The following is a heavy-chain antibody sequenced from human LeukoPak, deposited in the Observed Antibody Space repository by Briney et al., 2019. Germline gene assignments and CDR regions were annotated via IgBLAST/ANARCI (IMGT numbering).Heavy chain of an antibody. Sequence: PGRSLRLSCAASGFIFDNFAIRWVRQAPGKGLEWVSIVSFNGTNNFYADSVKGRFTVSRDNSKNTVYLHMNSLRPDDTAVYFWASGRNVVGADFDYWGQGTLVTVSS. CDR3: ASGRNVVGADFDY. J-gene: IGHJ4*02. CDR2: VSFNGTNN. V-gene: IGHV3-30*04. CDR1: GFIFDNFA. D-gene: IGHD2-15*01.